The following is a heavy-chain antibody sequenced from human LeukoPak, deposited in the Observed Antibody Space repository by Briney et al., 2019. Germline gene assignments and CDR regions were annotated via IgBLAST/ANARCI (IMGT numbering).Heavy chain of an antibody. CDR1: GGSISSSNYY. Sequence: PSETLSLTCTVSGGSISSSNYYWGWVRQPPGKGLEWIGTIYYSGSTNYNPSLKSRVTISADMPKNQFSLKVSSVTAADTAVYYSARPATSGTYYSAFDYWGQGTLVTVSS. J-gene: IGHJ4*02. CDR2: IYYSGST. V-gene: IGHV4-39*01. D-gene: IGHD3-22*01. CDR3: ARPATSGTYYSAFDY.